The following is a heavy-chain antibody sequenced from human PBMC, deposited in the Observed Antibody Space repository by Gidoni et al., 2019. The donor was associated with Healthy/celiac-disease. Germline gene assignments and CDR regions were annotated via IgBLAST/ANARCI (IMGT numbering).Heavy chain of an antibody. Sequence: SWVRQAPGKGLEWVSAISGSGGSTYYADSVKGRFTISRDNAKNTLYLQMNSLRAEDTAVYYCAKVGLIAAAGYFDYWGQGTLVTVSS. CDR3: AKVGLIAAAGYFDY. CDR2: ISGSGGST. V-gene: IGHV3-23*01. D-gene: IGHD6-13*01. J-gene: IGHJ4*02.